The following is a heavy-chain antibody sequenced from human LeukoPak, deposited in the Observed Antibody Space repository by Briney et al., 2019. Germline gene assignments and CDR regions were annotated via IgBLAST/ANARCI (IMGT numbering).Heavy chain of an antibody. CDR3: ARDRDYGDYVYVFDY. D-gene: IGHD4-17*01. CDR2: INPNSGGT. V-gene: IGHV1-2*02. CDR1: GYTFTGYY. Sequence: GASVNVSCKASGYTFTGYYMHWVRQAPGQGLEWMGWINPNSGGTNYAQKFQGRVTMTRDTSISTAYMELSRLRSDDTAVYYCARDRDYGDYVYVFDYWGQGTLVTVSS. J-gene: IGHJ4*02.